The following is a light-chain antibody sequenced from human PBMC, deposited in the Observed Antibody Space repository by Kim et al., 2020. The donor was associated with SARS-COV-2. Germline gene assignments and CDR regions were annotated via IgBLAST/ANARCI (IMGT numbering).Light chain of an antibody. V-gene: IGLV2-11*01. Sequence: QSALTQPRSVSGSPGQSVTISCTGTSRDVGRYSSVSWYQQHPGKAPKLMIYGVGKRPSGVPDRFSGSKSGNTASLTISGLQVEDEADYYCWSSAGGDTHWVIGGGTQLTVL. CDR3: WSSAGGDTHWV. J-gene: IGLJ3*02. CDR2: GVG. CDR1: SRDVGRYSS.